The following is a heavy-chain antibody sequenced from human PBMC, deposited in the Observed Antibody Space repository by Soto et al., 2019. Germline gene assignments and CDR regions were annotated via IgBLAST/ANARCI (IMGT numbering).Heavy chain of an antibody. J-gene: IGHJ5*01. V-gene: IGHV4-59*01. CDR1: GASMTSYH. Sequence: QVQLQVSGPGLLRPSETLSLTCRVSGASMTSYHWTWIRQSPGKGLEWIGNVYYNGATTYNPSLRSRVAISIDTSEKQCSLKLNSLTAADSATYFCARAGQTVSFFDFWAQGALVAISS. CDR2: VYYNGAT. CDR3: ARAGQTVSFFDF. D-gene: IGHD4-17*01.